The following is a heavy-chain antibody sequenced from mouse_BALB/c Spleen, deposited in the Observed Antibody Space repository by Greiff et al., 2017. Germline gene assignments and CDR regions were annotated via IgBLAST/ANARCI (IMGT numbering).Heavy chain of an antibody. CDR3: ARRSITTVVATNAMDY. CDR2: INPSTGYT. D-gene: IGHD1-1*01. CDR1: GYTFTSYW. Sequence: QVQLQQSGAELAKPGASVKMSCKASGYTFTSYWMHWVKQRPGQGLEWIGYINPSTGYTEYNQKFKDKATLTADKSSSTAYMQLSSLTSEDSAVYYCARRSITTVVATNAMDYWGQGTSVTVSS. J-gene: IGHJ4*01. V-gene: IGHV1-7*01.